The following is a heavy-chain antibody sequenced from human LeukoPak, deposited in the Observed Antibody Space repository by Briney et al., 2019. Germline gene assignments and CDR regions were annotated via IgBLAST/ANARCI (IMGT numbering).Heavy chain of an antibody. CDR3: ARDGYSAYDRDLDH. CDR2: ISHNGNT. D-gene: IGHD5-12*01. CDR1: GASISDTNW. J-gene: IGHJ4*02. V-gene: IGHV4-4*02. Sequence: SETLSLTCTISGASISDTNWWTWVRQPPGKGLEWIGEISHNGNTNYSPSLKSRVTILVDKSKNQFSLRLDSVTAADTAVYYCARDGYSAYDRDLDHWGQGALVTVSS.